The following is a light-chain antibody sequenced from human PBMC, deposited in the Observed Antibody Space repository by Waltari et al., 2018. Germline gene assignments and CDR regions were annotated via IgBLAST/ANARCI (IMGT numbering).Light chain of an antibody. CDR3: QQSYSTPLT. J-gene: IGKJ4*01. V-gene: IGKV1-39*01. CDR2: AAS. Sequence: DIQMTQSPSSLSASVGDTVTITCRASQNINNYLSWYQQRQGKAPKLLIYAASALQSGVPSRFSGRGSATDYTLTIISLQPEDSATYFCQQSYSTPLTFGGGTKVEIK. CDR1: QNINNY.